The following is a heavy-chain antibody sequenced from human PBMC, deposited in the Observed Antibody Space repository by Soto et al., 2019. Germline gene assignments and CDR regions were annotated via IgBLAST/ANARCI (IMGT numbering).Heavy chain of an antibody. CDR3: ARGPLTRGMDV. D-gene: IGHD3-10*01. CDR1: GFTFSSYD. J-gene: IGHJ6*03. CDR2: IGTAGDT. Sequence: GGSLRLSCAASGFTFSSYDMHWVRQATGKGLEWVSAIGTAGDTYYPGSVKGRFTISRENAKNSLYLQMNSLRAGDTAVYYCARGPLTRGMDVWGKGTTVTVSS. V-gene: IGHV3-13*01.